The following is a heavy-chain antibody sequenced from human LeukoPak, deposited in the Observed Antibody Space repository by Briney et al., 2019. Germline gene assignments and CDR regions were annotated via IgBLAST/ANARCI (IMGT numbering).Heavy chain of an antibody. CDR2: GYYSGNT. Sequence: SETLSLTCTVSGGSVSSGGYYWNWIRQHPGKGLEWIGYGYYSGNTYYNPSLKSRVTISVDTSKNQFSLKLSSVTAADTAVYYCARYCTGANCYSNRGAFGIWGRGTMVTVSS. CDR1: GGSVSSGGYY. D-gene: IGHD2-15*01. V-gene: IGHV4-31*03. CDR3: ARYCTGANCYSNRGAFGI. J-gene: IGHJ3*02.